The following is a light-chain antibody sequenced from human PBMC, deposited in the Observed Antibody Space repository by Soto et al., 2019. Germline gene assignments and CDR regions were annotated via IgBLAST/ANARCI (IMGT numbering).Light chain of an antibody. Sequence: QSALTQPASVSGSPGQSIAISCTGTSSDVGSYNSVSWYQQHPGKAPKLMIYEGSKRPSGVSDRFSGSESGNTASLTISGLQAEDEADYYCCSYAGNPYVFGTGTKVTVL. V-gene: IGLV2-23*01. CDR2: EGS. CDR3: CSYAGNPYV. CDR1: SSDVGSYNS. J-gene: IGLJ1*01.